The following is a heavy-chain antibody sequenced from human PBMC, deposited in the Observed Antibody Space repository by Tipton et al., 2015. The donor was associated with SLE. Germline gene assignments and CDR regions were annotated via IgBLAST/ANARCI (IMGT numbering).Heavy chain of an antibody. J-gene: IGHJ3*02. CDR1: GGSISSYY. CDR2: IYYSGST. Sequence: TLSLTCTVSGGSISSYYWSWIRRPPGKGLEWIGYIYYSGSTNYNPSLESRVTISVDTSKNQFSLKLSSVTAADTAVYYCARDPGSYAFDIWGQGTMVTVSS. CDR3: ARDPGSYAFDI. V-gene: IGHV4-59*01. D-gene: IGHD3-10*01.